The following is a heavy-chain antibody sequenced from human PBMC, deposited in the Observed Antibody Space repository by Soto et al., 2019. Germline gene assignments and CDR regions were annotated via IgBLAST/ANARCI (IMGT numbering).Heavy chain of an antibody. J-gene: IGHJ5*02. D-gene: IGHD6-19*01. CDR3: ARGGYSSGWGPGWFDP. CDR1: GGTFSSYA. V-gene: IGHV1-69*12. CDR2: IIPIFGTA. Sequence: QVQLVQSGAEVKKPGSSVKVSCKASGGTFSSYAISWVRQAPGQGLEWMGGIIPIFGTANYAQKFQGRVTITADEPTSTAYMELSSLRSEDTAVYYCARGGYSSGWGPGWFDPWGQGTLVTVSS.